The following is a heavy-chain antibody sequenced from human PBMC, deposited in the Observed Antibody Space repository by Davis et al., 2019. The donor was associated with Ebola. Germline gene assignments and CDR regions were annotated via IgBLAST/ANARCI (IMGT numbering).Heavy chain of an antibody. CDR1: GFTFSDYY. D-gene: IGHD3-10*01. J-gene: IGHJ6*04. Sequence: GGSLRLSCAASGFTFSDYYMSWIRQAPGKGPEWVSSISGSGGTIYYADSVKGRFTISRDNAKNSLYLQMNSLRDEDTAVYYCAREDYGSGSSYGMDVWGKGTAVTVSS. CDR3: AREDYGSGSSYGMDV. CDR2: ISGSGGTI. V-gene: IGHV3-11*04.